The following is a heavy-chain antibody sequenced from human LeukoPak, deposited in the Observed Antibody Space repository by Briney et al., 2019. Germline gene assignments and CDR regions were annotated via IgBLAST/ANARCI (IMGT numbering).Heavy chain of an antibody. CDR2: MFTSGST. V-gene: IGHV4-4*07. D-gene: IGHD6-13*01. Sequence: SETLSLTCTVSGGSISSYSWSWIRQPAGKGLEWLGRMFTSGSTNYNPSLKSRVTMSVDTSKKHFSLKLTSVTAADTAVYYCARELKENGSWGFDYWGQGALVTVSS. J-gene: IGHJ4*02. CDR1: GGSISSYS. CDR3: ARELKENGSWGFDY.